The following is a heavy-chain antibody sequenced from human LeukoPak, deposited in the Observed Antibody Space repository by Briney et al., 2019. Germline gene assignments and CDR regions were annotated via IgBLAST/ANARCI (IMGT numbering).Heavy chain of an antibody. CDR3: ARAPKASRSWYGY. CDR2: ISAYNVNT. D-gene: IGHD6-13*01. V-gene: IGHV1-18*01. J-gene: IGHJ4*02. Sequence: GAAVNVSCKASGYTFTSYGISWARHAPGQGLEWMGWISAYNVNTNYAQQLQGRVKMPPDTSTSTAYMEVRSLRSGDTAVYYCARAPKASRSWYGYWGEGPLVTVSS. CDR1: GYTFTSYG.